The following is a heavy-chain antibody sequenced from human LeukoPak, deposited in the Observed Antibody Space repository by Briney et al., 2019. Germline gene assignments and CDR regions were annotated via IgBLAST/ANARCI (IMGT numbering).Heavy chain of an antibody. Sequence: GGSLRLSCAASGFTFSDYYMSWIRQAPGKGLEWVSYISSSGSTIYYADSVKGRFTISRDNAKKSLYLQINSLRAEDTAVYYCARDLQGGNYDFWSGYRYYYYYYMDVWGKGTTVTVSS. J-gene: IGHJ6*03. CDR3: ARDLQGGNYDFWSGYRYYYYYYMDV. CDR2: ISSSGSTI. CDR1: GFTFSDYY. D-gene: IGHD3-3*01. V-gene: IGHV3-11*01.